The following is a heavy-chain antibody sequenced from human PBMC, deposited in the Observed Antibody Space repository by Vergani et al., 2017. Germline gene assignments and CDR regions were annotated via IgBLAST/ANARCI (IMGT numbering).Heavy chain of an antibody. CDR3: ARLNPRGYGYGSDY. CDR1: GLTFSDYN. D-gene: IGHD5-18*01. CDR2: SSSSGSTI. J-gene: IGHJ4*02. V-gene: IGHV3-11*01. Sequence: QVQLVESGGGLVKPGGSLRLSCAAPGLTFSDYNMSWIRQAQGKGLEWVSYSSSSGSTIYYADSVKGRFTISRDNAKNSLYLQMHSLRAEDAAVYYSARLNPRGYGYGSDYWGQGTLVTVSS.